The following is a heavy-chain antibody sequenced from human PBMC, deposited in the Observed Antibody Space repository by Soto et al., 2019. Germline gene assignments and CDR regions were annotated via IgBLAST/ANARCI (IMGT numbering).Heavy chain of an antibody. V-gene: IGHV1-18*01. CDR2: ISAYNGNT. J-gene: IGHJ4*02. D-gene: IGHD2-2*01. CDR1: GYTFTNYG. Sequence: QVQLVQSGTEVKKPGASVKVSCKASGYTFTNYGISWVRQAPGQGLEWMGWISAYNGNTNYAQKLQGRVTMTTDTSTSTAHMELRSLRSDDTAVYYCVLVCSTTSCYVDYWGQGTLVTVSS. CDR3: VLVCSTTSCYVDY.